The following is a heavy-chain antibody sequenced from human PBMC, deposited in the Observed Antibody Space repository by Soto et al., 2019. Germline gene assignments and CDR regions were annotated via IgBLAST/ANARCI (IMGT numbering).Heavy chain of an antibody. Sequence: GGSLRLSSAASGFNFSDYDMIWIRQAPGKGLEWVSYISSSGTTIYHADSVKGRFTISRDNAKNSLFLQMNSLRAEDTAVYYCARGKSIFYGMDVWGQGTTVTVSS. CDR2: ISSSGTTI. CDR1: GFNFSDYD. CDR3: ARGKSIFYGMDV. V-gene: IGHV3-11*01. D-gene: IGHD2-15*01. J-gene: IGHJ6*02.